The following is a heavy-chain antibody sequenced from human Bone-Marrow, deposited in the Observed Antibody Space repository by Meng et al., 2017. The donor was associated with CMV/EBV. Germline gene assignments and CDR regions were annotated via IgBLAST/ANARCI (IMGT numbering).Heavy chain of an antibody. Sequence: CWASAYSFSGYYMEWLGRAPARGVEWMGWINPNSGGTNYAQKFQGRVTIIRDTTISTAYMEQSRLRSDDTAVYYSSRFPLVGSRWYSEGGTSDYWGQGTLVTVSS. V-gene: IGHV1-2*02. CDR3: SRFPLVGSRWYSEGGTSDY. CDR1: AYSFSGYY. CDR2: INPNSGGT. J-gene: IGHJ4*03. D-gene: IGHD6-13*01.